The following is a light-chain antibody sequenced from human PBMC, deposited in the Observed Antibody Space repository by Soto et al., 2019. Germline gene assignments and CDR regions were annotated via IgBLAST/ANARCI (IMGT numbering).Light chain of an antibody. CDR3: QSHDSSLHASV. Sequence: QSALTQPPSVSGAPGQRVTISCTGSSSNIGAGYGVHWYLQLPGTAPKLIIYGNTDRPSGVPDRFSGSKSGSSASLAITGLQAEDEADYYCQSHDSSLHASVFGTGT. CDR1: SSNIGAGYG. CDR2: GNT. J-gene: IGLJ1*01. V-gene: IGLV1-40*01.